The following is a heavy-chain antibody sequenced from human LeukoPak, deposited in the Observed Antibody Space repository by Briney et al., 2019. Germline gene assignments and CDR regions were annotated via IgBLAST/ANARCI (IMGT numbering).Heavy chain of an antibody. CDR3: ALGGSSWYFDL. CDR1: GYTFTTYG. J-gene: IGHJ2*01. CDR2: INTNTGNP. Sequence: GASVKVSCKASGYTFTTYGINWVRQAPGQGLEWMGWINTNTGNPTYAQGFTGRFVFSLDTSVSTAYLQISSLKAEDTAVYYCALGGSSWYFDLWGRGTLVTVSS. D-gene: IGHD3-16*01. V-gene: IGHV7-4-1*02.